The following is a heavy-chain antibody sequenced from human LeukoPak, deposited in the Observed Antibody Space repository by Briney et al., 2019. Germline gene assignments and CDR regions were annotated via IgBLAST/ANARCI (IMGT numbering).Heavy chain of an antibody. Sequence: SETLSLTCTVSGGSISSYYWSWIRQPPGKGLEWIGYVYYSGSTKYNPSLKSRVTISVDTSKNQFSLKLSSVTAADTAVYYYARGEDLIDYYGMDVWGQGTTVTVSS. CDR2: VYYSGST. CDR1: GGSISSYY. V-gene: IGHV4-59*01. D-gene: IGHD2-15*01. CDR3: ARGEDLIDYYGMDV. J-gene: IGHJ6*02.